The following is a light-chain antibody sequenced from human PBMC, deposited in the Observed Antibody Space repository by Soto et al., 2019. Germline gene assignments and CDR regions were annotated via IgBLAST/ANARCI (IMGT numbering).Light chain of an antibody. CDR1: QSVSSN. V-gene: IGKV3-15*01. Sequence: EIVMTPSPATLSVSPGERATLSCRASQSVSSNLAWYQQKPGQALRLLIYGASTRATGIPARFSGSGSGTEFTLTISSLQSEDFAVYYCQQYNNWITFGQGTRLEIK. CDR2: GAS. CDR3: QQYNNWIT. J-gene: IGKJ5*01.